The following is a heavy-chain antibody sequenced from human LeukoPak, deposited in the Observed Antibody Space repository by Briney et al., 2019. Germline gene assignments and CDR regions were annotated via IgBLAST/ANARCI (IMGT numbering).Heavy chain of an antibody. CDR3: ARERRTLFSSGAFDI. V-gene: IGHV3-7*01. J-gene: IGHJ3*02. Sequence: GGPLRLSCAASGFTFSSYWMSWVRQAPGKGLEWVANIKQGGSEKYYVDSVKGRFTISRDNAKNTLYLQMNSLRAEDTAVYYCARERRTLFSSGAFDIWGQGTMVTVSS. CDR2: IKQGGSEK. D-gene: IGHD3-9*01. CDR1: GFTFSSYW.